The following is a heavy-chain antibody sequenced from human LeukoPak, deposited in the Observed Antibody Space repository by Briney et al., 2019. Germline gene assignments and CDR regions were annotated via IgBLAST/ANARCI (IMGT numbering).Heavy chain of an antibody. D-gene: IGHD1-26*01. CDR2: FNTYTGKT. Sequence: ASVKVSCKASGDSFTSYGISWVPQAPGQGLEWMGWFNTYTGKTTYDQGFTGRSVFSKDTSASTVYLQISSLKAEDMAMYYCAKSLLTTASGTGRAFDIWGQGTMVTVSA. CDR3: AKSLLTTASGTGRAFDI. J-gene: IGHJ3*02. V-gene: IGHV7-81*01. CDR1: GDSFTSYG.